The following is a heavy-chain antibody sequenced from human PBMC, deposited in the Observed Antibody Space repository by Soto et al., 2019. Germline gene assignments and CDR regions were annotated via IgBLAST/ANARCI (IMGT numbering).Heavy chain of an antibody. Sequence: SVTLSVTCPVAGGTISSYDWSWIRQPTGKGLEWIGYIYYSGSTNYNPSLKSRVTISVDTSKNQFSLKLSSVTAADTAVYYCARGREWELLDAFDIWGQGTMVTVSS. CDR1: GGTISSYD. D-gene: IGHD1-26*01. V-gene: IGHV4-59*08. CDR3: ARGREWELLDAFDI. J-gene: IGHJ3*02. CDR2: IYYSGST.